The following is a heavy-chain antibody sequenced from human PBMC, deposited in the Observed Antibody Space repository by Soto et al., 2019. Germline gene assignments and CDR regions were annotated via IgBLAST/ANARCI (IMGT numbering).Heavy chain of an antibody. CDR2: IDPSDSYT. D-gene: IGHD2-15*01. J-gene: IGHJ6*02. CDR3: ATAAYYGMDV. CDR1: GYSFTSYW. Sequence: PGESLKISCKGSGYSFTSYWISWVRQMPGKGLEWMGRIDPSDSYTNYSPSFQGHVTISADKSISTAYLQWSSLNASDTAMYYCATAAYYGMDVWGQGTTVTVSS. V-gene: IGHV5-10-1*01.